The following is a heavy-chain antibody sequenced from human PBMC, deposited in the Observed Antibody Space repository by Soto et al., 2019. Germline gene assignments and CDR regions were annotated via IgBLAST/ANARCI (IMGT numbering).Heavy chain of an antibody. CDR2: ISGSGGST. D-gene: IGHD3-3*01. CDR3: AKADPYYGNYYYGMDV. J-gene: IGHJ6*02. V-gene: IGHV3-23*01. CDR1: GFTFSSYA. Sequence: GGSLRLSCAASGFTFSSYAMSWVRQAPGKGLEWVSAISGSGGSTYYADSVKGRFTISRDNSKNTLYLQMNSLRAEDTAVYYCAKADPYYGNYYYGMDVWGQGTTVTVSS.